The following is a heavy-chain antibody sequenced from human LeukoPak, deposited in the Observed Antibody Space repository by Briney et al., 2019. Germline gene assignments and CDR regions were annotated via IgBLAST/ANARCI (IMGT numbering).Heavy chain of an antibody. Sequence: AGGSLRLSCTASGFIFSNYGMHWVRQAPGKGLEWVAVIWYDGSKTYYADSVKGRFTISRDNSKNTLYLQMNSLRAEDTAVYYCAKDPSTIFGAFDIWGQGTMVTVSS. CDR3: AKDPSTIFGAFDI. D-gene: IGHD3-3*01. CDR1: GFIFSNYG. V-gene: IGHV3-33*06. CDR2: IWYDGSKT. J-gene: IGHJ3*02.